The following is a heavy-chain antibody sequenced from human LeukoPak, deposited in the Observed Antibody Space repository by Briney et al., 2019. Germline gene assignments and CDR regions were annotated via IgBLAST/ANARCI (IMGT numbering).Heavy chain of an antibody. Sequence: SVKVSCKASGGTFSSYAISWVRQAPGQGLEWMGGIIPIFGTANYAQKFQGRVTITADESTSTAYMELSSLRSEDTAVYYCASSMVVTFNWFDPWGQGTLVTVSS. D-gene: IGHD4/OR15-4a*01. V-gene: IGHV1-69*13. J-gene: IGHJ5*02. CDR2: IIPIFGTA. CDR1: GGTFSSYA. CDR3: ASSMVVTFNWFDP.